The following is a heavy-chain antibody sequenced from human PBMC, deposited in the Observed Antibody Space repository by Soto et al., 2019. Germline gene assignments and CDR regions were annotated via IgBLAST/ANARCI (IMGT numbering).Heavy chain of an antibody. Sequence: GSLRLSCAASGFTFTSYSMNWVRQAPGQGLEWVSYITSKSTTIKYADSVKGRFTVSRDNAKNSLYLQLNSLRDEDTAVYYCAREMGACSDSSCYPGPYDSWGQGXLVTVYS. D-gene: IGHD3-16*01. J-gene: IGHJ5*02. CDR2: ITSKSTTI. CDR1: GFTFTSYS. CDR3: AREMGACSDSSCYPGPYDS. V-gene: IGHV3-48*02.